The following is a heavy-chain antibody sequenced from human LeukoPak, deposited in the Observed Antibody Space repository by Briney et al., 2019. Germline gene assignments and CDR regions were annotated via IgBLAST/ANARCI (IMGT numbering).Heavy chain of an antibody. J-gene: IGHJ6*02. D-gene: IGHD6-13*01. CDR2: IYSSGST. Sequence: SETLSLTCTVSGGSISSYYWSWIRQPAGKGLEWIGRIYSSGSTNYNPSLTSRVTISVDTSKNQFSLRLGSVTAADTAVYYCARVNPRVSSWYYYYNYGMDVWGQGTTVTVSS. V-gene: IGHV4-4*07. CDR1: GGSISSYY. CDR3: ARVNPRVSSWYYYYNYGMDV.